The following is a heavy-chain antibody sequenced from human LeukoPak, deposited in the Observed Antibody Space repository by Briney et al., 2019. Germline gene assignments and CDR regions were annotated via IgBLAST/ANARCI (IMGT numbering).Heavy chain of an antibody. Sequence: PSETLSLTCTVSGGSISIYYWNWIRQPAGKGLEWIGRIYTNENTFFNPSLKSRVTMSVDTSKNQFSLKLSSVTAADTAVYYCARGQGTVTTHWGQGTLVTVSS. CDR1: GGSISIYY. D-gene: IGHD4-17*01. V-gene: IGHV4-4*07. J-gene: IGHJ4*02. CDR2: IYTNENT. CDR3: ARGQGTVTTH.